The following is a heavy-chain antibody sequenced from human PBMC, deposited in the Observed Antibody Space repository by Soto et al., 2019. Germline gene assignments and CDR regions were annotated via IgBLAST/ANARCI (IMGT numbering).Heavy chain of an antibody. CDR1: GLTFSSYW. Sequence: EVQLVESGGGLVQPGGSLRLSCAASGLTFSSYWMHWVRQAPGKGLVWVSRISTDGSVTTYADSVKGRFTISRDNAKNTLYLQMNSLRTEDTAVYYCARALYSSGWWGFDYWCQGTLVTVSS. CDR3: ARALYSSGWWGFDY. CDR2: ISTDGSVT. D-gene: IGHD6-19*01. V-gene: IGHV3-74*01. J-gene: IGHJ4*02.